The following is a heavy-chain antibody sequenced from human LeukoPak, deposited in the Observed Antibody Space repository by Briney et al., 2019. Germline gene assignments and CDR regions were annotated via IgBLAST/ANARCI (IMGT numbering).Heavy chain of an antibody. J-gene: IGHJ5*02. CDR1: GYTFTGYY. CDR3: ARDLAYGCSSISCYFRGWFDP. D-gene: IGHD2-2*01. Sequence: ASVKVSCKASGYTFTGYYMHWVRQAPGQGLEWMGWINPNSGGTNYAQKFQGRVTMTRDTSISTAYMELSRLRSDDTAVYYCARDLAYGCSSISCYFRGWFDPWGQGTLVTVSS. CDR2: INPNSGGT. V-gene: IGHV1-2*02.